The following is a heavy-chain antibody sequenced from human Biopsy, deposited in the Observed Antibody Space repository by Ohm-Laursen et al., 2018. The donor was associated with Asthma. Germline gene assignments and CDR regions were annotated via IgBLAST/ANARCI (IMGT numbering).Heavy chain of an antibody. D-gene: IGHD6-19*01. CDR3: GRDMGGFGSGWFPVEF. J-gene: IGHJ4*02. Sequence: LRLSCSASGFMFRSFGMHWVRQAPGKGLEWVALMSYDGSIKDYADSVKGRFTISRDNAKNSLYLQMNSLRAEDTALYHCGRDMGGFGSGWFPVEFWGQGTLVTVSS. CDR2: MSYDGSIK. CDR1: GFMFRSFG. V-gene: IGHV3-30*03.